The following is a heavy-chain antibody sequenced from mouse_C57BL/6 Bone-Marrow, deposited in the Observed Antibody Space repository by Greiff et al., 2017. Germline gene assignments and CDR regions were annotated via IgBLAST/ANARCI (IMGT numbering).Heavy chain of an antibody. Sequence: QVQLQQPEAELVKPGASVKLSCKASGYTFTSYWMQWVKQRPGQGLEWIGEIDPSDSYTNYNQKFKGKATLTVDTSSSTAYMQLSSLTSEDSAGYYCARAAMDDWGQGTSGTVSS. CDR3: ARAAMDD. CDR2: IDPSDSYT. CDR1: GYTFTSYW. J-gene: IGHJ4*01. V-gene: IGHV1-50*01.